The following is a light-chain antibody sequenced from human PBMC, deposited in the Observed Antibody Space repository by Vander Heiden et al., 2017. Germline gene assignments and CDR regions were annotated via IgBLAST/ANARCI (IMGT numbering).Light chain of an antibody. CDR1: NIGIKS. CDR3: QVYDRSSDQVV. Sequence: SYVLTQSPSESVAPGQTATIICGGYNIGIKSVHWYRQKPGQAPALVVYDDGDRPSGIPARFSGSNSDNTATLTIRGVEAGDEADYYCQVYDRSSDQVVFGGGTKLTVL. V-gene: IGLV3-21*02. J-gene: IGLJ3*02. CDR2: DDG.